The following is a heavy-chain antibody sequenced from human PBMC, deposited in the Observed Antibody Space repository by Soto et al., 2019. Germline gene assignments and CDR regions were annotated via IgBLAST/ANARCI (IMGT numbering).Heavy chain of an antibody. D-gene: IGHD7-27*01. J-gene: IGHJ4*02. CDR3: ARGEFLRTGGHDY. Sequence: QVRLVESGGGVVQPGRSLRLSCAPSGFTFSSYGMHWVRQAPGKGLEWVAVVWSDGSKKYYVDSVRGRFTISRDNSNNTLYLQMNSLSAEDTAVYYCARGEFLRTGGHDYWGQGTLVTVSS. CDR2: VWSDGSKK. V-gene: IGHV3-33*01. CDR1: GFTFSSYG.